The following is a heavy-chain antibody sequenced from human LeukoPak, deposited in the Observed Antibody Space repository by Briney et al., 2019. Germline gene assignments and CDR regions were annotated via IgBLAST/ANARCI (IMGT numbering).Heavy chain of an antibody. CDR3: ARGPPNWGFDF. CDR2: MSPNSGDT. V-gene: IGHV1-8*01. J-gene: IGHJ4*02. CDR1: GYTLTELS. D-gene: IGHD7-27*01. Sequence: ASVKVSCKVSGYTLTELSMHWVRHATGPGLEWMGWMSPNSGDTGYAQKFQGRVTMTRDTSISTAYMELTSLRSEDTAIYYCARGPPNWGFDFWGQGALVTVSS.